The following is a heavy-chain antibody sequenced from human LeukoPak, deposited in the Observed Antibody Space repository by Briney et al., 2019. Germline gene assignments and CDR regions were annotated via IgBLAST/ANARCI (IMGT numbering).Heavy chain of an antibody. J-gene: IGHJ6*02. CDR1: GFTFNIYW. CDR2: INSDGSST. V-gene: IGHV3-74*01. CDR3: ARDRTYVMDV. Sequence: GGSLRFSCAASGFTFNIYWMHWVRQAPGKGLVWVSRINSDGSSTTYADSVQGRFTISRDNTKNTVYLQLNSLRAEDTAVYYCARDRTYVMDVWGQGTTVTVSS. D-gene: IGHD2-21*01.